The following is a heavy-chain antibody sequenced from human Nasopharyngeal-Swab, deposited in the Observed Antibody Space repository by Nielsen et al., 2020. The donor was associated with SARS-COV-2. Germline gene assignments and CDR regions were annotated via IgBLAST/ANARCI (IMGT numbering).Heavy chain of an antibody. J-gene: IGHJ5*02. CDR1: GGSISSYY. D-gene: IGHD6-19*01. V-gene: IGHV4-59*01. Sequence: GSLRLSCTVSGGSISSYYWSWIRQPPGKGLEWIGYIYYSGSTNYNPSLKSRVTISLDTSRNQFSLKLSSVTAADTAVYYCARDSSAYFAGWFDPWGQGTLVTVSS. CDR3: ARDSSAYFAGWFDP. CDR2: IYYSGST.